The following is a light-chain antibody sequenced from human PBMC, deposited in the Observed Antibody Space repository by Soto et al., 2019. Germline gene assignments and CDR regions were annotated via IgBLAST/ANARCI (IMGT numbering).Light chain of an antibody. CDR1: SSNIGGNT. V-gene: IGLV1-44*01. J-gene: IGLJ2*01. CDR3: STWDDSLNGPV. Sequence: QSVLTQPPSASGTPGQRVTISCSGGSSNIGGNTVNWYQQLPGAAPKLLIFSNSQRPSGVPDRFSGSKSGTSASLAIGGLQSEDEAEYYCSTWDDSLNGPVFGGGTKLTVL. CDR2: SNS.